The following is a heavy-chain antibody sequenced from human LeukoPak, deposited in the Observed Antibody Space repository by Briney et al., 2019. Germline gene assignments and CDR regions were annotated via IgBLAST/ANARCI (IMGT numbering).Heavy chain of an antibody. V-gene: IGHV3-23*01. CDR2: ISGGGGST. CDR3: AKVLVGATTNWDFDY. Sequence: GGSLRLSCAASGFTFSSYAMNWVRQAPGKGLEWVSAISGGGGSTYYADSVKGRFTISRDNSKNTLYLQMNSLRAEDTAVYYCAKVLVGATTNWDFDYWGQGTLVTVSS. D-gene: IGHD1-26*01. J-gene: IGHJ4*02. CDR1: GFTFSSYA.